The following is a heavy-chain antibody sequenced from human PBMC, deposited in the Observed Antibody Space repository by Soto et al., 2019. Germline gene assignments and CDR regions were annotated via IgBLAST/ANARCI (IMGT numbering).Heavy chain of an antibody. J-gene: IGHJ4*02. Sequence: SETLSRTRTVSCGSISSYYWIWIRQPPGKGVEWIGYIYYSGSTNYNPSLKSRVTISVDTSKNQFSLKLSSVTAADTAVYYCAGYLWGGYRTFGYWGQGILVTAPQ. CDR3: AGYLWGGYRTFGY. D-gene: IGHD3-16*02. V-gene: IGHV4-59*01. CDR1: CGSISSYY. CDR2: IYYSGST.